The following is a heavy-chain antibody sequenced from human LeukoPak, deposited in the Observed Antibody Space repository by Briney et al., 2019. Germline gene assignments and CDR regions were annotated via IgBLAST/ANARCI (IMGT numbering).Heavy chain of an antibody. D-gene: IGHD1-1*01. J-gene: IGHJ5*02. CDR3: ARDMNEDWNPMYNWFDP. CDR1: GYTFTGYY. CDR2: INPNSGGT. Sequence: ASVKVSFKASGYTFTGYYMHWVRQAPGQGLEWMGWINPNSGGTNYAQKLQGRVTMTSDTSISTAYMELSRLRSDDTAVYYCARDMNEDWNPMYNWFDPWGQGTLVTVSS. V-gene: IGHV1-2*02.